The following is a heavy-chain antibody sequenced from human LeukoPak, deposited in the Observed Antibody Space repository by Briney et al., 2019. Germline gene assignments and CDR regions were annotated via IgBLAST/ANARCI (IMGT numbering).Heavy chain of an antibody. CDR2: ISSSSTYI. CDR1: GFTFSSYS. Sequence: GGSLRLSCAASGFTFSSYSMNWVRQAPGKGLEWVSSISSSSTYIYYADSLKGRFTISRDNAKNSLYLQMNSLRAADTAVYYCARDAIVVPAAIRQGFMDVWGKGTTVTISS. D-gene: IGHD2-2*01. CDR3: ARDAIVVPAAIRQGFMDV. J-gene: IGHJ6*03. V-gene: IGHV3-21*01.